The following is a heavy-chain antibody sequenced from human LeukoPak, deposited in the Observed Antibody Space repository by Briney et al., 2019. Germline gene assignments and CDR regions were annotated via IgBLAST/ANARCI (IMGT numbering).Heavy chain of an antibody. CDR1: GLTFSTYS. CDR3: ARATQPGFDP. Sequence: PGGSLRLSCGASGLTFSTYSMNWVRQAPGKGLEWVSYISSDSGARYYADSVKGRFTIPRDNAKNSLYLQMNSLRAEDTAVYYCARATQPGFDPWGQGTLVTVSS. V-gene: IGHV3-48*01. J-gene: IGHJ5*02. D-gene: IGHD2-15*01. CDR2: ISSDSGAR.